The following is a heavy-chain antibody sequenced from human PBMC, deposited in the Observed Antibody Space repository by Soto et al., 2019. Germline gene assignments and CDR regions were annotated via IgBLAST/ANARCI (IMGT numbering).Heavy chain of an antibody. J-gene: IGHJ3*02. V-gene: IGHV3-23*01. Sequence: SPRLSCAAPGFTFSSYAMSWVRPAPGEGLGWVSAISGSGGSTYYADSVKGRFTISRDNSKSTLYLQMNSLRAEDTAVYYCAKDRGITMIVVVISYAFDIWGQGTMVTVSS. CDR1: GFTFSSYA. CDR2: ISGSGGST. D-gene: IGHD3-22*01. CDR3: AKDRGITMIVVVISYAFDI.